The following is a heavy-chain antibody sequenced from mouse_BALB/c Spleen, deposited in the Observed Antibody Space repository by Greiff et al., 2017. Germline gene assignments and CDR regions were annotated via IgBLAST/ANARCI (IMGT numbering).Heavy chain of an antibody. CDR3: ARRNYGHYFDY. J-gene: IGHJ2*01. CDR1: GFNIKDYY. D-gene: IGHD1-2*01. Sequence: VQLQQSGAELVRPGALVKLSCKASGFNIKDYYMHWVKQRPEQGLEWIGWIDPENGNTIYDPKFQGKASITADTSSNTAYLQLSSLTSEDTAVYYCARRNYGHYFDYWGQGTTLTVSS. V-gene: IGHV14-1*02. CDR2: IDPENGNT.